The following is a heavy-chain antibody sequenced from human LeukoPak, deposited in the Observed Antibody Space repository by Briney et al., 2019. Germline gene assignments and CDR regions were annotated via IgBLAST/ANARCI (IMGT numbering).Heavy chain of an antibody. CDR2: INPSGTTT. Sequence: ASVKVSCKAFGYTFTSNYMHWVRQAPGQGLEWMGLINPSGTTTNYAQKFRGRVTMTRDLSTSTDYMELSSLRSEDTAVYYCARAYRDRYGSFSMGYWGQGTLVTVSS. D-gene: IGHD3-10*01. J-gene: IGHJ4*02. V-gene: IGHV1-46*01. CDR3: ARAYRDRYGSFSMGY. CDR1: GYTFTSNY.